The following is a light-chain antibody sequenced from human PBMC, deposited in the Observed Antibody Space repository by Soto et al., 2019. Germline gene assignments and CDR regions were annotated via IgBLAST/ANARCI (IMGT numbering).Light chain of an antibody. Sequence: DIQMTQSPSTLSGSVGDRVTITCRASQGISTYLNWYQQKPGKAPKLLIYAASSLQSGVPSRFSGSGSETDFTLTISSLQPEDFATYSCRQSYSTTWTFGQGTKVDI. CDR1: QGISTY. CDR2: AAS. CDR3: RQSYSTTWT. V-gene: IGKV1-39*01. J-gene: IGKJ1*01.